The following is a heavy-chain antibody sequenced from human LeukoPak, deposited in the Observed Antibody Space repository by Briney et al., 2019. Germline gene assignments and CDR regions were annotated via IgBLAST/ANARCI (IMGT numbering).Heavy chain of an antibody. V-gene: IGHV3-11*01. CDR2: ISSSGSTI. Sequence: GGSLRLSXAASGFTFSDYYMSWIRQAPGKGLEWVSYISSSGSTIYYADSVKGRFTISRDNAKNSLYLQMNSLRTEDTALYYCAKVRLRALVALCFDYWGQGTLVTVSS. CDR1: GFTFSDYY. CDR3: AKVRLRALVALCFDY. D-gene: IGHD2-21*01. J-gene: IGHJ4*02.